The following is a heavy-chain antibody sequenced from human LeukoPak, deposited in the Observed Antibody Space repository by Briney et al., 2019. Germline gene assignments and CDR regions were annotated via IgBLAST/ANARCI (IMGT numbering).Heavy chain of an antibody. D-gene: IGHD1-26*01. CDR2: IIPTLGIA. CDR3: ARGGLLRFFDY. J-gene: IGHJ4*02. CDR1: GGTFSSYT. V-gene: IGHV1-69*02. Sequence: GASVKVSCKASGGTFSSYTISWVRQAPGQGLEWMGRIIPTLGIANYAQKFQGRVTITADKSTSTAYMELSSLRSEDTAVYYCARGGLLRFFDYWGQGTLVTVSS.